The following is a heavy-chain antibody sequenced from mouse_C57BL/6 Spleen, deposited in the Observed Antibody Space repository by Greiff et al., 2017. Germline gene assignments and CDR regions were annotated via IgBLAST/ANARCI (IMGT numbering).Heavy chain of an antibody. V-gene: IGHV5-2*03. D-gene: IGHD1-1*01. CDR2: INSDGGST. Sequence: EVKVVESGGGLVQPGESLKLSCESNEYEFPSHDMSWVRKTPEKRLELVAAINSDGGSTYYPDTMERRFIISRDNTKKTLYLQMSSLRSEDTAVYYCARRGYYGSSYPSYWYFDVWGTGTTVTVSS. J-gene: IGHJ1*03. CDR3: ARRGYYGSSYPSYWYFDV. CDR1: EYEFPSHD.